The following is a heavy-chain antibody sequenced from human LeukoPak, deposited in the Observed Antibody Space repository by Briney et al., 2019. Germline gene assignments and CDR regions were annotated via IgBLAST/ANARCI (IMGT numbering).Heavy chain of an antibody. Sequence: GGSLRLSCAASGFTFSSYAMSWVRLAPGRGLGWVAVIMGSGGSTYYADSVKGRFTISRDNSKNTVYLQMNSLRAEDTAVYYCAKWTRYCSGGSCYGGTFDYWGQGTLVTVSS. CDR2: IMGSGGST. V-gene: IGHV3-23*01. CDR3: AKWTRYCSGGSCYGGTFDY. J-gene: IGHJ4*02. D-gene: IGHD2-15*01. CDR1: GFTFSSYA.